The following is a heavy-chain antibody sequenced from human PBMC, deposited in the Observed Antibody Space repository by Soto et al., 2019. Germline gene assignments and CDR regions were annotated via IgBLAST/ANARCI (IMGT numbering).Heavy chain of an antibody. CDR3: ARVLSGSYHYYYYGMDV. Sequence: ASVKVSCKASGYTFTSYYMHWVRQAPGQGLEWMGIINPSGGSTSYAQKFQGRVTMTRDTSTSTVYTKLSSLRSEDTAVYYCARVLSGSYHYYYYGMDVWGQGTTVTVSS. J-gene: IGHJ6*02. CDR1: GYTFTSYY. D-gene: IGHD1-26*01. V-gene: IGHV1-46*01. CDR2: INPSGGST.